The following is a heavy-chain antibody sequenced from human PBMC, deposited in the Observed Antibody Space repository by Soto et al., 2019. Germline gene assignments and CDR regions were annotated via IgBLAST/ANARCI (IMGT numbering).Heavy chain of an antibody. CDR3: ASTEYSSSSFMYNWFDP. J-gene: IGHJ5*02. CDR2: ISSSGSTI. Sequence: GGSLRLSCAASGFTFSSYEMNRVRQAPGKGLKWVSYISSSGSTIYYADSVKGRFTISRDNAKNSLYLQMNSLRAEDTAVYYCASTEYSSSSFMYNWFDPWGQGTLVTVSS. D-gene: IGHD6-6*01. V-gene: IGHV3-48*03. CDR1: GFTFSSYE.